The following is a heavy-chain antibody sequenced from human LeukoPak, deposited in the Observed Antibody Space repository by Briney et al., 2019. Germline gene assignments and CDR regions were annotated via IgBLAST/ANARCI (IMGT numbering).Heavy chain of an antibody. J-gene: IGHJ4*02. CDR3: AREALATGTTFDY. D-gene: IGHD1-1*01. CDR1: GYTFTSYY. V-gene: IGHV1-46*01. CDR2: INPSSGST. Sequence: GASVKVSCKASGYTFTSYYMHWVRQAPGAPGQGLEWMGIINPSSGSTNSAQNFQGRVTMTRDTSTSTVYMELSSLRLEDTAVYYCAREALATGTTFDYWGQGTLVTVSS.